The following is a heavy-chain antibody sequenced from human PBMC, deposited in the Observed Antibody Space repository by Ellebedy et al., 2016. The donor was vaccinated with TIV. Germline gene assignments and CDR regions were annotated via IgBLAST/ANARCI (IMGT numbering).Heavy chain of an antibody. Sequence: GESLKISCTASGFTFSTYEMNWVRQAPGKGLEWVSYISSSGSTIYYADSVKGRFTISRDNAKNSLYLQMNSLRAEDTAVYYCARERGGSLVLGDAFDIWGQGTMVTVSS. CDR1: GFTFSTYE. CDR2: ISSSGSTI. CDR3: ARERGGSLVLGDAFDI. V-gene: IGHV3-48*03. J-gene: IGHJ3*02. D-gene: IGHD3-3*02.